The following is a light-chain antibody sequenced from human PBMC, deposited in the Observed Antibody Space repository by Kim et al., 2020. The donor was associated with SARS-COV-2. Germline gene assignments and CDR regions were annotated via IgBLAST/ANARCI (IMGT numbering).Light chain of an antibody. CDR2: YDD. V-gene: IGLV1-36*01. Sequence: QSVLTQPPSVSEAPRQRVIISCSGSTSNIGNNAVNWYQQFPGKAPKLLIYYDDLLPSGVSDRFSGSKSGTSASLAISGLQSEDEADYYCAAWDDSLNGVVFGGGTQLTVL. CDR3: AAWDDSLNGVV. J-gene: IGLJ2*01. CDR1: TSNIGNNA.